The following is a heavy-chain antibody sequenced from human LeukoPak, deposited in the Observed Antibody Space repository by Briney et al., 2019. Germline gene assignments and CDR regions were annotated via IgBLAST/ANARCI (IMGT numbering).Heavy chain of an antibody. CDR2: IMPLFGTA. CDR1: GRTFNNSA. D-gene: IGHD4-17*01. V-gene: IGHV1-69*05. Sequence: SVKVSCKTSGRTFNNSAISWVRQAPGQGLEWLGGIMPLFGTAGYAQKFQGRVTIPKDESTRTVYLELTSLTSDDTAVYYCARDVHGDYGSGWFDPWGQGTLVSVSS. J-gene: IGHJ5*02. CDR3: ARDVHGDYGSGWFDP.